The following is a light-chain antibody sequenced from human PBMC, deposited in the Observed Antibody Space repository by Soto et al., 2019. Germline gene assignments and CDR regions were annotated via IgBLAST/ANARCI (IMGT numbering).Light chain of an antibody. Sequence: AIQMTQSPSSLSASLVDRVTITCRASQGIRGDLGWYQQKPGKAPKLLISATSTLQSGVPSRFSGRGSGTNFTLTISSLQPEDFATYYCIQDFISPLTVGQGTKVEL. CDR3: IQDFISPLT. CDR2: ATS. CDR1: QGIRGD. V-gene: IGKV1-6*01. J-gene: IGKJ1*01.